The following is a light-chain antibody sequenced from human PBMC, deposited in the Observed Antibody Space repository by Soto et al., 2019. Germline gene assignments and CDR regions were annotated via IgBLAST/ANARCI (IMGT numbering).Light chain of an antibody. CDR3: QQYGSSPRP. V-gene: IGKV3-20*01. CDR2: RTS. CDR1: QSLSSIY. J-gene: IGKJ1*01. Sequence: LTQSPRTLSLSLVGRATVXDQASQSLSSIYLAWYQQKPGQAPGLLIYRTSSRATGIPDRFSGSESETDFTLTISRLEPDDSAVYYCQQYGSSPRPSGPGTKVDIK.